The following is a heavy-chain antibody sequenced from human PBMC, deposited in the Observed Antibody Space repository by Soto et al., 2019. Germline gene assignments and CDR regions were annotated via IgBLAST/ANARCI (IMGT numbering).Heavy chain of an antibody. CDR3: AKLGFVLMELYYFHQ. CDR1: GFTFSSYA. D-gene: IGHD2-8*01. Sequence: EVQLLESGGGLVQPGGSLRLSCTASGFTFSSYAMSWVRPAPGKELEWVSTISGNSGKTNYEESVKGRFSISSDNSKNTVHLQLDSLRAEDTAVYFCAKLGFVLMELYYFHQWGHGTLVTVSS. J-gene: IGHJ4*01. CDR2: ISGNSGKT. V-gene: IGHV3-23*01.